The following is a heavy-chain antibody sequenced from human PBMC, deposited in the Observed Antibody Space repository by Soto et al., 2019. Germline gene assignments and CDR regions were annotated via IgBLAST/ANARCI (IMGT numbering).Heavy chain of an antibody. D-gene: IGHD3-16*01. CDR3: AKEIRVDRYYYYGMDV. CDR1: GFTFSSYA. J-gene: IGHJ6*02. V-gene: IGHV3-23*01. Sequence: GGSLRLSCAASGFTFSSYAMSWVRQAPGKGLEWVSAISGSGGSTYYADSVKGRFTISRDNSKNTLYLQMNSLRAEDTAVYYCAKEIRVDRYYYYGMDVWGQGTTVTVSS. CDR2: ISGSGGST.